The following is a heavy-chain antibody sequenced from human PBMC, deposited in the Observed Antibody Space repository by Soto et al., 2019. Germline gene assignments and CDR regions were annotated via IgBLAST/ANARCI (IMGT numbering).Heavy chain of an antibody. Sequence: PGGSLRLSCEGSGFTFHSYSMYWIRRAPGKGLEWVSSISYSSKYIYYGDSVKGRFTTSRDDAKKSVYLQMNSLKVEDTAVYYCETRGIPRTEDYWGQGTLVTVSS. V-gene: IGHV3-21*01. CDR2: ISYSSKYI. CDR3: ETRGIPRTEDY. D-gene: IGHD2-2*02. J-gene: IGHJ4*02. CDR1: GFTFHSYS.